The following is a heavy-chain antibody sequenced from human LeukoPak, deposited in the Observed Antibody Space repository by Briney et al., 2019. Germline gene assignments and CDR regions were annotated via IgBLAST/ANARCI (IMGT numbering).Heavy chain of an antibody. J-gene: IGHJ3*02. Sequence: GGSLRLSCAASGFTFSDYYMSLIRQAPGKGLEWVSYISSSGSTIYYADSVKGRFTISRDNAKNSLYLQMNSLRAEETAVYYCARETSSSSWGAFDIWGQGTMVTVSS. V-gene: IGHV3-11*04. CDR1: GFTFSDYY. CDR3: ARETSSSSWGAFDI. D-gene: IGHD6-6*01. CDR2: ISSSGSTI.